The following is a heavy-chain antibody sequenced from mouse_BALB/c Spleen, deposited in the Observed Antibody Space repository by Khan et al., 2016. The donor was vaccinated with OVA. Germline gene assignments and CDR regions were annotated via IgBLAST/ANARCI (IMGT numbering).Heavy chain of an antibody. CDR3: GRDVSYLYAMDY. CDR1: GFNIKDTY. V-gene: IGHV14-3*02. J-gene: IGHJ4*01. D-gene: IGHD1-1*01. Sequence: VQLQQSGAELVKPGASVKLSCTASGFNIKDTYMHWVKQRPEQGLEGIGRIDPANGNTKYDPKFKGKATITADTSSNTAYLQFSSLTSEVSYGECGGRDVSYLYAMDYWGQGTSVTVSS. CDR2: IDPANGNT.